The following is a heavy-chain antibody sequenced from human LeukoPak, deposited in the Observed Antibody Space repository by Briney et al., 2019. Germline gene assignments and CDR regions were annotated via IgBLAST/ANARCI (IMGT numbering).Heavy chain of an antibody. V-gene: IGHV3-53*01. Sequence: GGSLRLSCAASGFTVSSNYMSWVPQAPGKGLEWVSVIYSGGSTYYADSVKGRFTISRDNSKNTLYLQMNSLRAEDTAVYYCASQRVAAAGTPDYWGQGTLVTVSS. CDR2: IYSGGST. J-gene: IGHJ4*02. D-gene: IGHD6-13*01. CDR3: ASQRVAAAGTPDY. CDR1: GFTVSSNY.